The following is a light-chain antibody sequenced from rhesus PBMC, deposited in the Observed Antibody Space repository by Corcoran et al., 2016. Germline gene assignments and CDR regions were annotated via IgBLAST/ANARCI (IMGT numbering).Light chain of an antibody. CDR1: EIVDNY. V-gene: IGKV1-74*01. J-gene: IGKJ4*01. CDR2: KAS. Sequence: DIQMTQSPSSLSAPVGDRVTISCRTSEIVDNYLHWYQQKPGKAHRPLIYKASTLKSGVPSRFRGSGSGRDFTLTISSVQPEEFATYYGQHSYGIPLTFGGGTKVDLK. CDR3: QHSYGIPLT.